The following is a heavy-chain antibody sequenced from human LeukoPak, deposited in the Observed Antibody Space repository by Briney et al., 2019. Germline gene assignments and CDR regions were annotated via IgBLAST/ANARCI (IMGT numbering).Heavy chain of an antibody. CDR2: ISWNSASV. J-gene: IGHJ4*02. Sequence: GRSLRLSCEASGFTFDDYGMHWVRQAPGKGLEWVSNISWNSASVGYVDSVKGRFTISRDNAKKTLYLQMNSLRPEDTALYYCAKDYGYSSSWYDYWGQGTLVTVSS. CDR1: GFTFDDYG. D-gene: IGHD6-13*01. CDR3: AKDYGYSSSWYDY. V-gene: IGHV3-9*01.